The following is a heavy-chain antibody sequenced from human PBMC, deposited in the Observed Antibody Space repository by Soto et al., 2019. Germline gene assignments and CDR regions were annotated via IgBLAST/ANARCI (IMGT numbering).Heavy chain of an antibody. J-gene: IGHJ4*02. CDR3: ARESFYDSGGFHGFDY. Sequence: ASVKVSCKASGYTFTSYAMHWVRQAPGQRLEWMGWINAGNGNTKYSQKFQGRVTITRDTSASTAYMELSSLRSEDTAVYYCARESFYDSGGFHGFDYWGQGTLVTVS. V-gene: IGHV1-3*01. CDR1: GYTFTSYA. CDR2: INAGNGNT. D-gene: IGHD3-22*01.